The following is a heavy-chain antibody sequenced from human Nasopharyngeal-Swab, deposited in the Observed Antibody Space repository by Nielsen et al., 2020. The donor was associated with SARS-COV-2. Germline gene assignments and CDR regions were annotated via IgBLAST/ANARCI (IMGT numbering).Heavy chain of an antibody. J-gene: IGHJ4*02. Sequence: GGSLRLSCTASGFTFSTYAMSWVRQAPGKGLEWVSGIGGSGRSTYYADSVKGRFTISRDNSKNTLYLQMNSLRADDTAVYYCAKRRGQLLASYHFDQWGQGTPVTVS. V-gene: IGHV3-23*01. CDR3: AKRRGQLLASYHFDQ. CDR2: IGGSGRST. CDR1: GFTFSTYA. D-gene: IGHD1-1*01.